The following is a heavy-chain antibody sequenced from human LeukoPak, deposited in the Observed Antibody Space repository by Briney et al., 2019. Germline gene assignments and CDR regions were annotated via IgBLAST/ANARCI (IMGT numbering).Heavy chain of an antibody. Sequence: PGRSLRLSCAASGFTFSSYPMHWVRQAPGKGLVWVSRIAGDGSSTTYADSVKGRFSISRDNAKNTLYLQMNSLRVEDTAVYYCARGRPHGNDYWGQGTLVTVSS. D-gene: IGHD4-23*01. V-gene: IGHV3-74*01. CDR2: IAGDGSST. CDR1: GFTFSSYP. CDR3: ARGRPHGNDY. J-gene: IGHJ4*02.